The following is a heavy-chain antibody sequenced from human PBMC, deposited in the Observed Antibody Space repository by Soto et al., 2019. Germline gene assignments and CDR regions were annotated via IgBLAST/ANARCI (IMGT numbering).Heavy chain of an antibody. CDR1: GFTFSSYA. CDR3: AKYGKHTHGGWYFDL. CDR2: ISGSGGST. Sequence: EVQLLESGGGLVQPGGSLRLSCAASGFTFSSYAMSWVRQAPGKGLEWVSAISGSGGSTYYADSVKGRFTISRDNSKNTLYLQMNGLRVEDTAVYYCAKYGKHTHGGWYFDLWGRGTLVTVSS. J-gene: IGHJ2*01. V-gene: IGHV3-23*01. D-gene: IGHD2-21*01.